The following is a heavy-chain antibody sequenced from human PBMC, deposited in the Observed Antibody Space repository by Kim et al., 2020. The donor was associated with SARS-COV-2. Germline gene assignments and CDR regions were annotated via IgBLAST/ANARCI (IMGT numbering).Heavy chain of an antibody. CDR1: GFTVSSNY. J-gene: IGHJ4*02. D-gene: IGHD3-3*01. CDR2: IYSGGST. V-gene: IGHV3-53*01. CDR3: ARITITIFGVASYFDY. Sequence: GESLKISCAASGFTVSSNYMSWVRQAPGKGLEWVSVIYSGGSTYYADSVKGRFTISRDNSKNTLYLQMNSLRAEDTAVYYCARITITIFGVASYFDYWGQGTLVTVSS.